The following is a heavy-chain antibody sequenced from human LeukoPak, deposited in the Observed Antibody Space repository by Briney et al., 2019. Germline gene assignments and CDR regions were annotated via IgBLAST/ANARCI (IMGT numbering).Heavy chain of an antibody. V-gene: IGHV4-39*01. CDR3: ARTEYYYGSGSYYNVPYYFDY. D-gene: IGHD3-10*01. J-gene: IGHJ4*02. Sequence: SETLSLTCTVSGGSISSSSYSWGWIRQPPGKGLEWIGSIYYSGSTYYNPSLKSRVTISVDTSKNQLSLKLSSVTAADTAVYYCARTEYYYGSGSYYNVPYYFDYWGQGTLVTVSS. CDR2: IYYSGST. CDR1: GGSISSSSYS.